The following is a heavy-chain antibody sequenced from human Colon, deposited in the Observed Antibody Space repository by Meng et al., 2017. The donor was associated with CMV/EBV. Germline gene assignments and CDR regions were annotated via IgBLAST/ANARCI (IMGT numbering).Heavy chain of an antibody. V-gene: IGHV3-23*03. D-gene: IGHD6-25*01. CDR3: AKGRGAAPFDY. CDR2: IYSAGSTT. J-gene: IGHJ4*02. Sequence: GGSLRLSCEASGFTFSSYVMSWVRQAPGKGLEWVSLIYSAGSTTYYADSVKGRFTISRDNSKNMLYLQMNSLRADDTAIYYCAKGRGAAPFDYWGQGILVTVSS. CDR1: GFTFSSYV.